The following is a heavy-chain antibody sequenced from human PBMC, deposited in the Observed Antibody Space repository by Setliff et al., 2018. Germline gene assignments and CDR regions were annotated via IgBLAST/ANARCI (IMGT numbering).Heavy chain of an antibody. J-gene: IGHJ3*02. CDR3: ARGKIRITMIVVPTGGAFDI. CDR1: GGSISSGGYY. Sequence: SETLSLTCTVSGGSISSGGYYWSWIRQHPGKGLEWIGYIYYSGSTNYHPSLKSRVTISVDTSKNQFSLKLSSVTAADTAVYYCARGKIRITMIVVPTGGAFDIWGQGTMVTVS. D-gene: IGHD3-22*01. V-gene: IGHV4-31*03. CDR2: IYYSGST.